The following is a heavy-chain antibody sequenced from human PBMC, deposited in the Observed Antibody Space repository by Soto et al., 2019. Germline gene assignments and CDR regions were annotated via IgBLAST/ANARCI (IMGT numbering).Heavy chain of an antibody. J-gene: IGHJ4*02. V-gene: IGHV1-18*01. Sequence: QVQLVQSGAEVKKPGASVKVSCKASGYTFTTFGISWVRQAPGQGLEWMGWVSTYNGDTKYAQKAQGRVTKTTDTSTSTAYMELRSLRSDDTALYYCTREYCSGAGCYNPDYWGQGTLVTVSS. D-gene: IGHD2-15*01. CDR2: VSTYNGDT. CDR3: TREYCSGAGCYNPDY. CDR1: GYTFTTFG.